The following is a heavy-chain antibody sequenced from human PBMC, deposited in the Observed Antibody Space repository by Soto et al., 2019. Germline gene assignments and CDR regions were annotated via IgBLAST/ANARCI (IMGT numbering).Heavy chain of an antibody. D-gene: IGHD1-26*01. CDR1: GFTFSGYS. J-gene: IGHJ4*02. CDR3: AREVVLTKWYLDN. Sequence: GGSLRLSCATSGFTFSGYSMHWFRQAPGKGLEWVAVTSSDGGTKFYADSVKGRFTVSRDNSKNTLYLQMNSLRAEYTAVYFWAREVVLTKWYLDNGGQGISVTVSS. CDR2: TSSDGGTK. V-gene: IGHV3-30-3*01.